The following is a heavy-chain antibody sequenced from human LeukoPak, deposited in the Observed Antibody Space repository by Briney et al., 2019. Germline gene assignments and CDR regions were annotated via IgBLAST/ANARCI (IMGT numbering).Heavy chain of an antibody. Sequence: GGSLRLSCAASGLTFSSYEMNWVRQAPGKGLEWVSYISSSGSTIYYADSVKGRFTISRDNSKNTLYLQMNSLRAEDTAVYYCARSSYTAMAKYYFDYWGQGTQVTVSS. CDR2: ISSSGSTI. V-gene: IGHV3-48*03. D-gene: IGHD5-18*01. CDR3: ARSSYTAMAKYYFDY. J-gene: IGHJ4*02. CDR1: GLTFSSYE.